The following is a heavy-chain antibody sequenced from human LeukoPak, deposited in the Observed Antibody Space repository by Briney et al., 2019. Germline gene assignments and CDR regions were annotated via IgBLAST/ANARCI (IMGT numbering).Heavy chain of an antibody. J-gene: IGHJ4*02. CDR2: IPYDGTDK. Sequence: GRSLRLSCAASGFTFSNYAMHWVRQAPGKGLEWVAVIPYDGTDKYYADSVKGRFTISRDNSKNTLFLQMNSLRAEDTAMYCCAKGEGGDSGWYGDYWGQGTLVTVSS. V-gene: IGHV3-30*18. CDR1: GFTFSNYA. D-gene: IGHD6-19*01. CDR3: AKGEGGDSGWYGDY.